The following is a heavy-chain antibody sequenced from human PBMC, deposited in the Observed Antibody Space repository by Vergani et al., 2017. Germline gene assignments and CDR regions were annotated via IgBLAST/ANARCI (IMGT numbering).Heavy chain of an antibody. CDR3: ARGSYSSSWYFDY. V-gene: IGHV4-39*07. CDR2: INHSGST. CDR1: GGSISSSSYY. D-gene: IGHD6-13*01. Sequence: QLQLQESGPGLVKPSETLSLTCTVSGGSISSSSYYWGWIRQPPGKGREWIGEINHSGSTNYNPSLKSRVTISVDTSKNQFSLKLSSVTAADTAVYYCARGSYSSSWYFDYWGQGTLVTVSS. J-gene: IGHJ4*02.